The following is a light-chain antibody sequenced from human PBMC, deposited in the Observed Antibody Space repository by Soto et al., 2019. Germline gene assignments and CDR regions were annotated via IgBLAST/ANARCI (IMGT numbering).Light chain of an antibody. J-gene: IGKJ5*01. V-gene: IGKV3-11*01. CDR3: QKYNNWPIN. CDR1: QSVKTF. Sequence: EIVLTPSPATLSLSPLQIANLSCRASQSVKTFLVWYQHRPGQAPRVLIYGASNRATGIPDRFSGSGSGTDFTLTISRLEPEDFAVYYCQKYNNWPINFGQGTRLEIK. CDR2: GAS.